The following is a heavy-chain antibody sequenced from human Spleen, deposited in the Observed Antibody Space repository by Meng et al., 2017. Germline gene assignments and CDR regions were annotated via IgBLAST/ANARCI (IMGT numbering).Heavy chain of an antibody. CDR1: GFKFEDYG. Sequence: GGSLRLSCAVSGFKFEDYGMSWVRQAPGKGLEWVSGIKWNSGWIGYVDSVKGRFTISRDNAKSSLFLQMKSLRVEDTAMYYCARDTSSFYCWGQGTLVTVSS. CDR2: IKWNSGWI. V-gene: IGHV3-20*04. J-gene: IGHJ4*02. D-gene: IGHD3-16*02. CDR3: ARDTSSFYC.